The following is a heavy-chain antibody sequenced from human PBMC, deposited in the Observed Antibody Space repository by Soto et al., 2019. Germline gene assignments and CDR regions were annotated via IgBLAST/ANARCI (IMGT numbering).Heavy chain of an antibody. Sequence: SETLSLTCTVSGGSISSYYWSWIRQPPGKGLEWIGYIYYSGSTNYNPPLKSRVTISVDTSKNQFSLKLSSVTAADTAVYYCARNGGVSYYYYMDVWGKGTTVTVSS. CDR3: ARNGGVSYYYYMDV. CDR1: GGSISSYY. V-gene: IGHV4-59*01. J-gene: IGHJ6*03. CDR2: IYYSGST. D-gene: IGHD3-16*01.